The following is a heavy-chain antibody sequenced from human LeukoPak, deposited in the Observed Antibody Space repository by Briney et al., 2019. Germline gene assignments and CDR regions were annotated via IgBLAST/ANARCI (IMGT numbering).Heavy chain of an antibody. CDR1: GYTFTSYG. Sequence: GASVKVSCKASGYTFTSYGISWVRQAPGQGLEWMGWISAYNGNTNYAQKLQGRVTMTTDTSTSTAYMELRSLRSDDTAVYYCARLEQLWFPDAFDIWGQGTMATVSS. CDR3: ARLEQLWFPDAFDI. V-gene: IGHV1-18*01. CDR2: ISAYNGNT. D-gene: IGHD5-18*01. J-gene: IGHJ3*02.